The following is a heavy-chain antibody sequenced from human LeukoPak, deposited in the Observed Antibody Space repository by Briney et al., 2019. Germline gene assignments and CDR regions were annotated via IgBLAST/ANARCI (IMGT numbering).Heavy chain of an antibody. J-gene: IGHJ4*02. CDR3: ARGPGNPTRNDY. CDR1: GFTLSNYW. V-gene: IGHV3-48*01. Sequence: PGGSLRLSCAASGFTLSNYWMHWVRQAPGKGLEWVSYISSSGSTIYYADSVKGRFTISRDNAESSLYLQMNSLRVEDTGVYYCARGPGNPTRNDYWGQGTLVTVSS. CDR2: ISSSGSTI.